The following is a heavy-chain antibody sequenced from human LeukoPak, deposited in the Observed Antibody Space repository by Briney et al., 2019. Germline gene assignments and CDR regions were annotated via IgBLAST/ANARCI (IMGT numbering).Heavy chain of an antibody. V-gene: IGHV1-8*01. CDR3: ARDGDLGYCSSTSCPTA. J-gene: IGHJ4*02. CDR1: GYTFTSYD. D-gene: IGHD2-2*01. Sequence: ASVKVSCKASGYTFTSYDINWVRQATGQGLEWMGWMNPNSGNTGYAQKFQGRVTMTRNTSISTAYMELSSLRSEDTAVYYCARDGDLGYCSSTSCPTAWGQGTLVTVSS. CDR2: MNPNSGNT.